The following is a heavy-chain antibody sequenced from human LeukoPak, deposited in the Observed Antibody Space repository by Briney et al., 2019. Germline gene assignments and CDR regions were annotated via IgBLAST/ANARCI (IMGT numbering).Heavy chain of an antibody. CDR1: GFTYSNAW. J-gene: IGHJ6*02. V-gene: IGHV3-15*01. CDR3: TTGPFDYYGSASYLANGMDV. CDR2: IKSKTDGGTT. D-gene: IGHD3-10*01. Sequence: GGSLRLSCAASGFTYSNAWMSWVRQAPGKGLEWVGRIKSKTDGGTTDYTAPVKGRFTISRDDSKNTLYLQMNSLKTEDTAVYYCTTGPFDYYGSASYLANGMDVWGQGTTVTVSS.